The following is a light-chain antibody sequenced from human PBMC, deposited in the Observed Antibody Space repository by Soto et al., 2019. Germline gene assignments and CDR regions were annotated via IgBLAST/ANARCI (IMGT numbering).Light chain of an antibody. Sequence: AIQLTQSPCSLSASVGDGVTITCRASQGISSALAWYQQKPGKAPNLLIYDASSLQSGVPSRFSGSASGTDFTLTISSLQPEDFATYYCQQFNNYPLTFGGGTKVEIK. CDR2: DAS. CDR1: QGISSA. J-gene: IGKJ4*01. V-gene: IGKV1D-13*01. CDR3: QQFNNYPLT.